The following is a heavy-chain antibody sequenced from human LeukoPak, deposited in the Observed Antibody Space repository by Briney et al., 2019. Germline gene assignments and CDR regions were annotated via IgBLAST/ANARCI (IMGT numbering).Heavy chain of an antibody. CDR1: GYSFTNYW. CDR2: ISPQDSDT. V-gene: IGHV5-51*01. CDR3: ARRCDSGGYRFWFDP. Sequence: GESLKISCKGTGYSFTNYWIGWVRQMPGKGLEWMGMISPQDSDTRYSPSLQGQVTISADKSITTAYLQWSSLKASDTAIYYCARRCDSGGYRFWFDPWGQGTLVTVSS. J-gene: IGHJ5*02. D-gene: IGHD3-16*02.